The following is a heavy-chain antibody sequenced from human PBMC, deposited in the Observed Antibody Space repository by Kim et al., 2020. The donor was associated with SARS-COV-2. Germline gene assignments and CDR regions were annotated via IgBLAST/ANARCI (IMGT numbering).Heavy chain of an antibody. D-gene: IGHD6-19*01. CDR3: ARDRSSGWTEWFDP. J-gene: IGHJ5*02. V-gene: IGHV4-59*01. Sequence: TPPLKSRATISVDTAKNQFSLKLSSVTAADTAVYYCARDRSSGWTEWFDPWGQGTLVTVSS.